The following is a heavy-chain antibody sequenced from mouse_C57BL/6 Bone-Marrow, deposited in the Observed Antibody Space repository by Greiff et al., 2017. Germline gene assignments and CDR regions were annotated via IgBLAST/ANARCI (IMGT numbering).Heavy chain of an antibody. V-gene: IGHV3-6*01. Sequence: EVKLLESGPGLVKPSQSLSLTCSVTGYSITSGYYWNWIRQFPGNQLEWMGYISYDGSNNYNPSLKNRISITRDTSKNQFFLKLNSVTTEDTATYYCARDNDLVLRSVLYAMDYWGQGTSVTVSS. CDR1: GYSITSGYY. CDR2: ISYDGSN. J-gene: IGHJ4*01. CDR3: ARDNDLVLRSVLYAMDY. D-gene: IGHD1-1*01.